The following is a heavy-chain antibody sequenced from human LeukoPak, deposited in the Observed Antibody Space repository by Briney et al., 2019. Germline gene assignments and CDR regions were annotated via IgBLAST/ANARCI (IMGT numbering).Heavy chain of an antibody. J-gene: IGHJ3*02. CDR2: IYHSGST. V-gene: IGHV4-30-2*01. CDR1: GASFSSGGYY. CDR3: ARDSREWLGRFGAFDI. D-gene: IGHD3-3*01. Sequence: PSETLSLTCTVSGASFSSGGYYWSWIRQPPGKGLEWIGYIYHSGSTYYNPSLKSRVTISVDTATNQFSLKLSSVTAADTAVYYCARDSREWLGRFGAFDIWGQGTMVTVSS.